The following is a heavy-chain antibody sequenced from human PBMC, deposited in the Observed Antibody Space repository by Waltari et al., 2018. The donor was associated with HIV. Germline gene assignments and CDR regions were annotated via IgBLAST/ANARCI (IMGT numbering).Heavy chain of an antibody. V-gene: IGHV1-8*01. Sequence: QVQLVQSGAEVKKPGASVKVSCKASGYTLTNYDINWVRQATGQGLEWLGWMNPDSGNTGYAQKFQGRVTMTRDTSISTVYMELSSLRSDDTAVYFCARAPREGGVDYWGQGTPVTVSS. D-gene: IGHD3-16*01. J-gene: IGHJ4*02. CDR2: MNPDSGNT. CDR3: ARAPREGGVDY. CDR1: GYTLTNYD.